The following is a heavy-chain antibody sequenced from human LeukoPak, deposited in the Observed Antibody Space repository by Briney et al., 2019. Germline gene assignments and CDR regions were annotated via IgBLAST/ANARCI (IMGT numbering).Heavy chain of an antibody. V-gene: IGHV3-66*02. J-gene: IGHJ4*02. CDR1: GFTVSDDY. D-gene: IGHD1-26*01. CDR2: ISSRDSI. CDR3: APRKWELGY. Sequence: PGGSLRLSCAASGFTVSDDYMSWVRQAPGKGLEWVSLISSRDSIYYADSVKGRFTISRDNSKNTLYLQMNSLRAEDTAVYYCAPRKWELGYWGQGTLVTVSS.